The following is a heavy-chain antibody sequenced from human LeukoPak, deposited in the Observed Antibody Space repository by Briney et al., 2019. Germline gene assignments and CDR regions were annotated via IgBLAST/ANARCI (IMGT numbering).Heavy chain of an antibody. CDR2: ISSDGSNK. Sequence: GGSLRLSCAASKFTFSNYGMHWVRQAPGKGLEWVAVISSDGSNKYYADSVKGRFTISRDNSKNTLYLQMNSLRAEDTAVYYCARVNNFWSGYFDSWGQGTLVTVSS. D-gene: IGHD3-3*01. V-gene: IGHV3-30*03. J-gene: IGHJ4*02. CDR1: KFTFSNYG. CDR3: ARVNNFWSGYFDS.